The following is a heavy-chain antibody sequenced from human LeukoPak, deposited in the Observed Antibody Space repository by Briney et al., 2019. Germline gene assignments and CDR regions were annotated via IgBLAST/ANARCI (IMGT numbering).Heavy chain of an antibody. Sequence: GASVKVSCKASGYTFTGYYMHWVRQAPGQGLEWMGWINPNSGGTNYAQKFQGRVTMTRDTSISTAYMELSRLRSDDTAVYYCARGDHSSSWYLDWFDPWGQGTLVTVSS. D-gene: IGHD6-13*01. CDR2: INPNSGGT. CDR1: GYTFTGYY. CDR3: ARGDHSSSWYLDWFDP. J-gene: IGHJ5*02. V-gene: IGHV1-2*02.